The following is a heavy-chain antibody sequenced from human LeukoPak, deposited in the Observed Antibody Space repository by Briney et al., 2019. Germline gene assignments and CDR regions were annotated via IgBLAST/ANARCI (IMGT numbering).Heavy chain of an antibody. CDR2: MNPNSGNT. CDR3: ARLRNWNYEWWFDP. D-gene: IGHD1-7*01. Sequence: GASVKVSCKASGYTFTSYDINWVRQATGQGLEWMGWMNPNSGNTVYAQKFQGRVTMTRNTSISTAYMELSSLRSEDTAVYYCARLRNWNYEWWFDPWGQGTLVTVSS. V-gene: IGHV1-8*01. CDR1: GYTFTSYD. J-gene: IGHJ5*02.